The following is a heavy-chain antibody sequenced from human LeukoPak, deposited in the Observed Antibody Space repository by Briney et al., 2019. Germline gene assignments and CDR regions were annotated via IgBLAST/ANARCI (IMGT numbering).Heavy chain of an antibody. CDR2: IYHSGNT. Sequence: SETLSLTCAASGYSISSGYYWGWIRQPPGKGLEWIGNIYHSGNTYYNPSLKSRVTISVDTSKNQFSLKLRSVTAADTAVYYCARLPPYSSSAYYFDYWGQGTLVTVSS. CDR1: GYSISSGYY. J-gene: IGHJ4*02. V-gene: IGHV4-38-2*01. CDR3: ARLPPYSSSAYYFDY. D-gene: IGHD6-6*01.